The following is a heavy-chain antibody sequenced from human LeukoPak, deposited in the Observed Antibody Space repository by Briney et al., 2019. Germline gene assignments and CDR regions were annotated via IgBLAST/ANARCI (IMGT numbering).Heavy chain of an antibody. Sequence: GGSLRLSCAASGFTFSSNWMSWVRQAPGKGLEWVSYISSSSSTIYYADSVKGRFTISRDNAKNSLYLQMNSLRAEDTAVYYCARPRVGATGWFDPWGQGTLVTVSS. CDR3: ARPRVGATGWFDP. CDR1: GFTFSSNW. V-gene: IGHV3-48*01. CDR2: ISSSSSTI. D-gene: IGHD1-26*01. J-gene: IGHJ5*02.